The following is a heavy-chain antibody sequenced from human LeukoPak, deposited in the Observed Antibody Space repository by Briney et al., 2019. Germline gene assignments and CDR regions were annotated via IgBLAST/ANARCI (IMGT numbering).Heavy chain of an antibody. J-gene: IGHJ3*02. CDR2: IKQDGREK. D-gene: IGHD3-16*01. V-gene: IGHV3-7*01. CDR1: GFMFSSYW. Sequence: GGSLRLSCAASGFMFSSYWMSWVRQAPGEGLEWVANIKQDGREKYYVDSMKGRFTISRDNAKNSLYLLMNSLRAEDTAVYYCARASYDYVWGSPPGAFDIWGQGTMVIVSS. CDR3: ARASYDYVWGSPPGAFDI.